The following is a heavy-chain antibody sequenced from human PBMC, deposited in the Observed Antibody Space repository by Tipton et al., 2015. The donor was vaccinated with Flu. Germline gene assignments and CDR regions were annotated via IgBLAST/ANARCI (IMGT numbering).Heavy chain of an antibody. D-gene: IGHD1-1*01. J-gene: IGHJ4*02. V-gene: IGHV4-4*07. CDR1: GGSISSYY. CDR3: ARDSAYNWNEGGYFDY. CDR2: IYTSGST. Sequence: TLSLTCTVSGGSISSYYWSWIRQPAGKGLEWIGRIYTSGSTNYNPPLKSRVTMSVDTSKNQFSLKLSSVTAADTAVYYCARDSAYNWNEGGYFDYWGQGTLVTVSS.